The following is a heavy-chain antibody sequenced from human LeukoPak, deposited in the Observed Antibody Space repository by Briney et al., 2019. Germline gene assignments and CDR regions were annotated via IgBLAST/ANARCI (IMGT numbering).Heavy chain of an antibody. J-gene: IGHJ3*02. V-gene: IGHV1-18*01. D-gene: IGHD1-7*01. CDR3: ASLNYASNGNDAFDI. CDR1: GYTFTSYG. CDR2: ISAYNGNT. Sequence: GASVKVSCKASGYTFTSYGISWVRQAPGQGLEWMGRISAYNGNTNYAQKLQGRVTMTTDTSTSTAYMELRSLRSDDTAVYYCASLNYASNGNDAFDIWGQGTMVTVSS.